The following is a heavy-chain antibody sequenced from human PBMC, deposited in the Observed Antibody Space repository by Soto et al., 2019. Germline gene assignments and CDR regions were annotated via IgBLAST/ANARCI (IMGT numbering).Heavy chain of an antibody. D-gene: IGHD2-21*01. CDR3: ARAWHLVRDSDY. J-gene: IGHJ4*02. Sequence: PSEILSLTCTVSGDSISSNNNYWSWIRQPPGEGLEWIGFISYSGTTSYSPSLKSRVAISLDTSKNQFSLSLSSVTAADTAVYYCARAWHLVRDSDYWGQGTLVTV. CDR2: ISYSGTT. CDR1: GDSISSNNNY. V-gene: IGHV4-30-4*01.